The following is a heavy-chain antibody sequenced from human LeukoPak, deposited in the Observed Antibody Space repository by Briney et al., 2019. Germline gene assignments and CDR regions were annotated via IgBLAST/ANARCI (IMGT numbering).Heavy chain of an antibody. V-gene: IGHV3-11*01. Sequence: GGSLILSCAASGFTFSDYYMSWTRQAPGKELEWVSYISSSGSTIYYADSVKGRFTISRDNAKNSLYLQMNSLRAEDTAVYYCARVGYYDILTGYANKWFDPWGQGTLVTVSS. CDR3: ARVGYYDILTGYANKWFDP. J-gene: IGHJ5*02. CDR2: ISSSGSTI. D-gene: IGHD3-9*01. CDR1: GFTFSDYY.